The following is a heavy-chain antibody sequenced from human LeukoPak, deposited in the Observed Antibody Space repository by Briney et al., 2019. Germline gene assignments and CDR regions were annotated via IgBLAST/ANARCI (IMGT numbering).Heavy chain of an antibody. CDR1: GFTFRSYG. J-gene: IGHJ5*02. CDR2: IRYDGSDK. V-gene: IGHV3-30*02. D-gene: IGHD4-17*01. CDR3: AKSGDYGDYGVLHWFDP. Sequence: GGSLRLSCAASGFTFRSYGMHWVRQAPGKGLEWVAFIRYDGSDKHYADSVKGRFTISRDNSKNTLYLQMNSLRAEDTAVYYCAKSGDYGDYGVLHWFDPWGQGTLVTVSS.